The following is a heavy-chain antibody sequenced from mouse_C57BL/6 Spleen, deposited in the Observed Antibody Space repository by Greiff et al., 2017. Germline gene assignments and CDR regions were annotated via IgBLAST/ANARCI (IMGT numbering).Heavy chain of an antibody. D-gene: IGHD1-1*01. V-gene: IGHV1-55*01. CDR3: ARRGFIATVVATYDFDY. J-gene: IGHJ2*01. Sequence: QVQLQQSGAELVKPGASVKMSCKASGYTFTSYWITWVKQRPGQGLEWIGDIYPGSGSTNYNEKFKSKATLTVDTSSSTAYMQLSSLTSEDSAVYYCARRGFIATVVATYDFDYWGQGTTLTVSS. CDR1: GYTFTSYW. CDR2: IYPGSGST.